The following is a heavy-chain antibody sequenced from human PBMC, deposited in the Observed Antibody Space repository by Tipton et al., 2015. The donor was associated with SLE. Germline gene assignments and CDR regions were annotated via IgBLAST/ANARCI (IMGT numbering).Heavy chain of an antibody. V-gene: IGHV4-39*07. CDR1: GGSISSSSYY. CDR2: IYYSGST. Sequence: TLSLTCTVSGGSISSSSYYWGWIRQPPGKGLEWIGSIYYSGSTYYNPSLKSRVTISVDTSKNQFSLKLSSVTAADTAVYYCARGERYSSDWSDGQSYYFDLWGQGILVTVSS. CDR3: ARGERYSSDWSDGQSYYFDL. D-gene: IGHD6-19*01. J-gene: IGHJ4*02.